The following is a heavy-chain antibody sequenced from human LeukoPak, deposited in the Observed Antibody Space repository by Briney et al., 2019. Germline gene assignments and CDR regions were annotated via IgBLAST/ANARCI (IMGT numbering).Heavy chain of an antibody. CDR3: ARHVSEYYYYYIDV. V-gene: IGHV4-39*01. CDR2: VYYSGTT. Sequence: SEILSLTCTVSGGSISSSRYYWAWIRQPPGEGLEWIGSVYYSGTTYYNPSLESRVTMSEDTSRSRFSLTLSSLTAADTAVYYCARHVSEYYYYYIDVWGVGTTVIVSS. D-gene: IGHD1-14*01. J-gene: IGHJ6*03. CDR1: GGSISSSRYY.